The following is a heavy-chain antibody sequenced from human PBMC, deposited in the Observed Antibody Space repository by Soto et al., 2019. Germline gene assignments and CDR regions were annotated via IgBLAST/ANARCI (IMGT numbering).Heavy chain of an antibody. CDR1: GFSFSSYW. D-gene: IGHD5-18*01. CDR3: AKREGNTYGLFH. J-gene: IGHJ4*02. Sequence: EVQLVESGGGLVQPGGSLRLSCEASGFSFSSYWMHWVRQAPGKGLVWVSRIKTDGSSTDYADSVKGRFTISRDNAKNTLYLQMNSLRAEDTAVYYCAKREGNTYGLFHWGQGTLVTVSS. V-gene: IGHV3-74*01. CDR2: IKTDGSST.